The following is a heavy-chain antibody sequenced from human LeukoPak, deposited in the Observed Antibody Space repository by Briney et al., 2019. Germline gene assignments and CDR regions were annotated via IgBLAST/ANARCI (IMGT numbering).Heavy chain of an antibody. D-gene: IGHD1-26*01. J-gene: IGHJ3*02. Sequence: PSETLSLTCTVSGGSISSYYWSWIRQPPGKGLEWIGYIYYSGSTNYNPSLKSRVTISVDTSKNQFSLKLSSVTAADTAVYYCARLVLGASHDAFDIWGQGTMVTVSS. CDR1: GGSISSYY. CDR2: IYYSGST. V-gene: IGHV4-59*08. CDR3: ARLVLGASHDAFDI.